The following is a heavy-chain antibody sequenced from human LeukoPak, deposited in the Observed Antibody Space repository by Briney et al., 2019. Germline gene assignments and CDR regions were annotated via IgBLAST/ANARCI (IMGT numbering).Heavy chain of an antibody. J-gene: IGHJ4*02. Sequence: HLGGSLRLSRAPSGFTFSNFAMSWVRQAPGKGLEWVSVISGNGANIFYADSVKGRFTISRDNSKNTLYLQMNSLGAEDTAVYYCAKRATSWYYCEYWGQGTLVSVSS. CDR1: GFTFSNFA. CDR3: AKRATSWYYCEY. V-gene: IGHV3-23*01. CDR2: ISGNGANI.